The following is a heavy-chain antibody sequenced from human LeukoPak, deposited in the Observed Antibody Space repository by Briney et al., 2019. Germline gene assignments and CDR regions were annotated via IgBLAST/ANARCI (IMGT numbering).Heavy chain of an antibody. D-gene: IGHD3-9*01. CDR2: IRTTAEGAKYA. CDR1: GFSFTDYP. CDR3: ATDQRYAFDY. J-gene: IGHJ4*02. Sequence: GGSLRLSCATSGFSFTDYPTNWVRQAPGKGLEWISNIRTTAEGAKYAYYADSVKGRVTISRDDGKNTLYLHMNSLRDDDTAVYYCATDQRYAFDYWGQGILVTVSS. V-gene: IGHV3-48*02.